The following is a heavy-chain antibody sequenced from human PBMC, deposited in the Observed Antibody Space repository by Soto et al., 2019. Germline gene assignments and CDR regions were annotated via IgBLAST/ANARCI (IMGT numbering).Heavy chain of an antibody. J-gene: IGHJ4*02. CDR3: ASGPDSSSALDY. CDR2: IYYSGST. D-gene: IGHD6-6*01. CDR1: VGSVSSGSYY. V-gene: IGHV4-61*01. Sequence: PSETLSLTCTVSVGSVSSGSYYGSWIRQPPGKGLEWIGYIYYSGSTNYNPSLKSRVTISVDTSKNQFSLKLSSVTAADTAVYYCASGPDSSSALDYWGQGTLVTVSS.